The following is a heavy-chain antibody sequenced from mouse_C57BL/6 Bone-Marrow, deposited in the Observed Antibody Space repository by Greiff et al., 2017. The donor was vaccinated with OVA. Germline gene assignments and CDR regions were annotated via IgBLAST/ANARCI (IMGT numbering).Heavy chain of an antibody. D-gene: IGHD1-1*01. CDR1: GYSITSGYY. Sequence: DVKLQESGPGLVKPSQSLSLTCSVTGYSITSGYYWNWIRQFLGNKLEWMGYISYDGSNNYNPSLKNRISITRDTSKNQFFLKLNSVTTEDTATYYCARKGIYYGSSYWYFDVWGTGTTVTVSS. V-gene: IGHV3-6*01. CDR3: ARKGIYYGSSYWYFDV. J-gene: IGHJ1*03. CDR2: ISYDGSN.